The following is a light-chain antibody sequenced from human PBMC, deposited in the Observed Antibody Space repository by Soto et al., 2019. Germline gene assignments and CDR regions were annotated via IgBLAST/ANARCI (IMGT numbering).Light chain of an antibody. CDR3: SSYILSRTSV. Sequence: QSALTQPASVSGSPGQSITISCTGTSSDVGAYNFVSWHQQHPGKAPKLIIYTVSDRPSGISYRVSGSNSGNTASLTVSGHQGENEADYYSSSYILSRTSVFGPVTKLTLL. J-gene: IGLJ1*01. V-gene: IGLV2-14*03. CDR1: SSDVGAYNF. CDR2: TVS.